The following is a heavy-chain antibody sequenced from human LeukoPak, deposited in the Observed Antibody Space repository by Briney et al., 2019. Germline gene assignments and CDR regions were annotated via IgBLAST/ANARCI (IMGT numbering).Heavy chain of an antibody. J-gene: IGHJ6*03. CDR3: ARGPSYYYYYMDV. CDR2: IYHSGST. V-gene: IGHV4-38-2*02. CDR1: GYSISSGYY. Sequence: SETLSLTCTVSGYSISSGYYWGWIRQPPGKGLEWIGSIYHSGSTYYNPSLKSRVTISVDTSKNQFSLKLSSVTAADTAVYYCARGPSYYYYYMDVWGKGTTVTVSS.